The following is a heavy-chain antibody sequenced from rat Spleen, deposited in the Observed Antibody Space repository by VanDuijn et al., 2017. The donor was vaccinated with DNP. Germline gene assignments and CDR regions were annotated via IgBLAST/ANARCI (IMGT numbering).Heavy chain of an antibody. Sequence: EVQLQESGPGRVKPSQSLSLTCSVTGYSITSNYWGWIRKFPGNKMELIGHISYRGTTSYHPSLKSRISITRDTSKNQFFLQLNSVTTEDTATYYCARYRITTYYYFDLWGPGTMVTVSS. CDR1: GYSITSNY. CDR3: ARYRITTYYYFDL. V-gene: IGHV3-1*01. J-gene: IGHJ1*01. CDR2: ISYRGTT. D-gene: IGHD1-10*01.